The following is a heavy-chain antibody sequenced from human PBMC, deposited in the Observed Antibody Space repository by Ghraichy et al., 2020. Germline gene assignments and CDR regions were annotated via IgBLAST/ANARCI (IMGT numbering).Heavy chain of an antibody. Sequence: GESLNISCAASGFSVSFNYMSWVRQGPGKGLECVSVIYSGGSTYYADSVKGRFTISRDNSKNTLYLQMNSLRAEDTAVYYCARELGDGPMDVWGKGTTVTVSS. J-gene: IGHJ6*03. CDR1: GFSVSFNY. CDR2: IYSGGST. CDR3: ARELGDGPMDV. V-gene: IGHV3-53*01. D-gene: IGHD2-21*02.